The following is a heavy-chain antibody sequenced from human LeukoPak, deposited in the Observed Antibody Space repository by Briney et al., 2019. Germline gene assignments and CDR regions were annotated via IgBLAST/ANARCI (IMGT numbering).Heavy chain of an antibody. D-gene: IGHD5-12*01. V-gene: IGHV4-39*07. J-gene: IGHJ4*02. Sequence: SETLSLTCTVSGGSISSSSYYRDWIRQPPGKGLEWIGSIYYSGSTYYNPSLKSRVTISVDTSKNQFSLKLSSVTAADTAVYYCARDRGDGYDYFWDYWGQGTLVTVSS. CDR2: IYYSGST. CDR1: GGSISSSSYY. CDR3: ARDRGDGYDYFWDY.